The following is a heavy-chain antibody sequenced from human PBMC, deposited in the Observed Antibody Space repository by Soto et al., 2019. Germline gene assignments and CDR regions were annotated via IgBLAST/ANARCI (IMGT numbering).Heavy chain of an antibody. J-gene: IGHJ6*02. CDR2: IIPILGIT. Sequence: QVQLVQSGAEVRKPGSSVKVSCKAAGSTFSSYTVNWVRQAPGQGLESIGRIIPILGITNYARRFQGRVTITADRSTNTAYMELTSLTSEDTAVYYCASRRYCGADCYSKFYYGMDVWGQGTTVTVSS. CDR3: ASRRYCGADCYSKFYYGMDV. D-gene: IGHD2-21*02. CDR1: GSTFSSYT. V-gene: IGHV1-69*02.